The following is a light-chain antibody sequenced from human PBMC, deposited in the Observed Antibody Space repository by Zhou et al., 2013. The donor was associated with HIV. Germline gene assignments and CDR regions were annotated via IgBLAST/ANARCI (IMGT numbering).Light chain of an antibody. CDR3: QQSYGSLLT. V-gene: IGKV1-5*03. CDR2: KAS. Sequence: DIQMTQSPSTLSASVGDRVTITCRASQSISNWLAWYQQKPGKAPKLLIYKASSLESGVPSRFSGSGSGTEFTLTISSLQPEDFATYYCQQSYGSLLTFGQGTRLDI. CDR1: QSISNW. J-gene: IGKJ5*01.